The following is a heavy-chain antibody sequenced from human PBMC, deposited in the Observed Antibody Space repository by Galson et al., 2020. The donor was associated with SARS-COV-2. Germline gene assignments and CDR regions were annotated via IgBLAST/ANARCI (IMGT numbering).Heavy chain of an antibody. CDR2: ISYDGSNK. Sequence: GGSLRLSCAASGLTFSACAMHWVRQAPGKGLEWVAVISYDGSNKFYAGAVRGRFTISRDNYRNTLSLQMNTLRAEDTAVYYCAKDIRSGTAMSFHYCGLDVWGQGTTVTVSS. J-gene: IGHJ6*02. CDR1: GLTFSACA. CDR3: AKDIRSGTAMSFHYCGLDV. V-gene: IGHV3-30*18. D-gene: IGHD5-18*01.